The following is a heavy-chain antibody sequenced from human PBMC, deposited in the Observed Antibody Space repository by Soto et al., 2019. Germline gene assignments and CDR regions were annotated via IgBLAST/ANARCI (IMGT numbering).Heavy chain of an antibody. V-gene: IGHV4-31*03. Sequence: SETLSLTCTVSGCSISSGGYYWSWIRQHPGKGLEWIGYIYYSGSTYYNPSLKSRVTISVDTSKNQFSLKLSSVTAADTAVYYCARDRIAAAGTEGGNWFDPWGQGTLVTVSS. CDR2: IYYSGST. J-gene: IGHJ5*02. D-gene: IGHD6-13*01. CDR1: GCSISSGGYY. CDR3: ARDRIAAAGTEGGNWFDP.